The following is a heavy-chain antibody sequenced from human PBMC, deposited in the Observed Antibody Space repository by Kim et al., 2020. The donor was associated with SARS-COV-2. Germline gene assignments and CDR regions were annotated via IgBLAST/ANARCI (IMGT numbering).Heavy chain of an antibody. CDR2: INAGNGNT. CDR3: ARDKGIAYCGGDCQFDY. V-gene: IGHV1-3*01. CDR1: GYTFTSYA. J-gene: IGHJ4*02. Sequence: ASVKVSCKASGYTFTSYAMHWVRQAPGQRLEWMGWINAGNGNTKYSQKFQGRVTITRDTSASTAYMELSSLRSEDTAVYYCARDKGIAYCGGDCQFDYWGQGTLGTVSS. D-gene: IGHD2-21*02.